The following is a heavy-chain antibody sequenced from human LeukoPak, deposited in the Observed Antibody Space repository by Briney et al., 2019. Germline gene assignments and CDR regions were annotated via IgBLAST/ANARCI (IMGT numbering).Heavy chain of an antibody. CDR3: ARGFAYGSLDY. D-gene: IGHD4-17*01. Sequence: GGSLKLSCATSGFTFSSYFMAWVRQAPGKGLEWVSSISGSADGTFYADSVKGRFTISRDNSKNTVYLQMNSLRAGDTAVYYCARGFAYGSLDYWGQGTLVTVSS. CDR1: GFTFSSYF. V-gene: IGHV3-23*01. CDR2: ISGSADGT. J-gene: IGHJ4*02.